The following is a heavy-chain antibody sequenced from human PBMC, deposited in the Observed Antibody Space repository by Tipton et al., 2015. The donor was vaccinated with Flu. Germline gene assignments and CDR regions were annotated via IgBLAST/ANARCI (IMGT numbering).Heavy chain of an antibody. CDR1: GFTFDAYG. CDR2: TNWNGGNV. Sequence: SLRLSCAGSGFTFDAYGMSWVRQVPGKGLEWVSATNWNGGNVGYADSVKGRFTISRDNAKNSLYLQMNSLRADDTALYHCARGVVVVTSSARLAWCFDLWGRGTLVTVST. CDR3: ARGVVVVTSSARLAWCFDL. J-gene: IGHJ2*01. D-gene: IGHD2-21*02. V-gene: IGHV3-20*01.